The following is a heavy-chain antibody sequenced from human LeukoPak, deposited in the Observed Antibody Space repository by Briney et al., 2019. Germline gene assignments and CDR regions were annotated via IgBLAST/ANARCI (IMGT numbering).Heavy chain of an antibody. CDR1: GFTVSSNY. CDR2: IWYDGSNK. CDR3: ARDWVDRSGSWGFDY. D-gene: IGHD1-26*01. Sequence: GGSLRLSCAASGFTVSSNYMSWVRQAPGKGLEWVAVIWYDGSNKYYADSVKGRFTISRDNSKNTLYLQMNSLRAEDTAVYYCARDWVDRSGSWGFDYWGQGTLVTVSS. V-gene: IGHV3-33*08. J-gene: IGHJ4*02.